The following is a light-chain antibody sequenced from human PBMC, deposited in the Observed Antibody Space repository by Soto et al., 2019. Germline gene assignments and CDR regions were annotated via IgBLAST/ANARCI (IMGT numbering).Light chain of an antibody. V-gene: IGKV1-39*01. Sequence: DIQMTQSPSTLSAGVGDRVTITCRASQRISTYLNWYQQKPGKAPTLLIDATFSLQRGVPSRFSGAGSGTDFTLAINTLQPEDFATSFGQQCYSSPPTFGQGTKVEIK. J-gene: IGKJ1*01. CDR1: QRISTY. CDR3: QQCYSSPPT. CDR2: ATF.